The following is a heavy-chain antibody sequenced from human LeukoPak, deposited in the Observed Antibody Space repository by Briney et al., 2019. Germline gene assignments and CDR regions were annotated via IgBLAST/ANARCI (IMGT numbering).Heavy chain of an antibody. CDR1: GFIFSNYA. CDR2: ITGRGDET. CDR3: AKGAAAGLVDWFDS. Sequence: GGSLRLSCAASGFIFSNYALMWVRQAPGKGLEWVSSITGRGDETFYADSVKGRFSFSRDNSKNMLYLQMYSLGAEDTAIYYCAKGAAAGLVDWFDSWGQGTLVTVSS. V-gene: IGHV3-23*01. J-gene: IGHJ5*01. D-gene: IGHD6-13*01.